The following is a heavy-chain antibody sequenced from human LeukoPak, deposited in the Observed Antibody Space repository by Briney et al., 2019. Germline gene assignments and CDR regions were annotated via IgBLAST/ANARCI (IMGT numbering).Heavy chain of an antibody. Sequence: SETLSLTCTVSGGSISSYYWSWIRQPAGKGLEWIGRIYTSGSTNYNPSLKSRVTMSVDTSKSQFSLKLSSVTAADTAVYYCARVGYSSSSGNIFDYWGQGTLVTVSS. CDR1: GGSISSYY. J-gene: IGHJ4*02. CDR3: ARVGYSSSSGNIFDY. V-gene: IGHV4-4*07. D-gene: IGHD6-13*01. CDR2: IYTSGST.